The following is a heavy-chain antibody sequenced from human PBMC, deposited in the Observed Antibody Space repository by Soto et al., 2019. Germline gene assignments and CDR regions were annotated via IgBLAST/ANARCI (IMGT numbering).Heavy chain of an antibody. Sequence: GGSLRLSCGASGFTFSNYWMTWVRQAPGKGLEWVANIKQDGSEEYSVDSVKGRFTISRDNAKNSVYLQMNSLRAEDTAVYYCARELNYEYWSGLFDYWGQGTLVTVSS. D-gene: IGHD3-3*01. CDR3: ARELNYEYWSGLFDY. J-gene: IGHJ4*02. CDR1: GFTFSNYW. V-gene: IGHV3-7*01. CDR2: IKQDGSEE.